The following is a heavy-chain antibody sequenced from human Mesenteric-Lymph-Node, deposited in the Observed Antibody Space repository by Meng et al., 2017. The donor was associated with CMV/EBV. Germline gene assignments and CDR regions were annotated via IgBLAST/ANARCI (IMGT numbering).Heavy chain of an antibody. D-gene: IGHD4-11*01. CDR3: ARSSTTAYYFDY. Sequence: GESLKISCAASGFTFDDYAMHWVRQAPGKGLEWVSGISSSSSYIYYADSVKGRFTISRDNAKNSLYLQMNSLRAEDTAVYYCARSSTTAYYFDYWGQGTLVTVSS. J-gene: IGHJ4*02. V-gene: IGHV3-21*01. CDR2: ISSSSSYI. CDR1: GFTFDDYA.